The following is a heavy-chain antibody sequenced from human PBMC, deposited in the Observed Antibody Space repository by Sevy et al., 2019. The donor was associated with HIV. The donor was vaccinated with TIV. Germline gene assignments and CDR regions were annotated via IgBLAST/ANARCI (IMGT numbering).Heavy chain of an antibody. Sequence: GGSLRLSCAASGFTVSGSAMHWVRQASGKGLEWVGRIRSKANSYATAYAASVKGRFTISRDDSKNTAYLQMNSLKTEDTAVYYCTRRPLVVPAAMGYYGMDVWGQGTTVTVSS. CDR1: GFTVSGSA. D-gene: IGHD2-2*01. V-gene: IGHV3-73*01. CDR2: IRSKANSYAT. CDR3: TRRPLVVPAAMGYYGMDV. J-gene: IGHJ6*02.